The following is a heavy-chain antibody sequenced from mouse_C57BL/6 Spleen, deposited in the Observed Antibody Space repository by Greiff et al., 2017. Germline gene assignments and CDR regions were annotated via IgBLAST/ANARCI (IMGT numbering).Heavy chain of an antibody. D-gene: IGHD2-1*01. CDR2: IRNKANGYTT. V-gene: IGHV7-3*01. CDR3: ARLYGNYVVYCDV. CDR1: GFTFTDYY. J-gene: IGHJ1*03. Sequence: EVMLVESGGGLVQPGGSLSLSCAASGFTFTDYYMSWVRQPPGKALEWLGFIRNKANGYTTEYSASVKGRFTISRDNSQSILYLQMNALRAEDSATYHCARLYGNYVVYCDVWRTGTTDSVPS.